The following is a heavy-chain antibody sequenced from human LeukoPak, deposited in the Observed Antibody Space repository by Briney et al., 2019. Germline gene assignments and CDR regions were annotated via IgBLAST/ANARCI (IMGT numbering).Heavy chain of an antibody. D-gene: IGHD1-26*01. V-gene: IGHV1-2*02. J-gene: IGHJ4*02. CDR3: ARDSEPHIGGSYYDY. Sequence: ASVKVSCKASGYTFTGYYMHWVRQAPGQGLEWMGWINPNSGGTNYAQKFQGRVTMTRDTSISTAYMELSRLRSDDTAVYYCARDSEPHIGGSYYDYWGQGTLVTVSS. CDR2: INPNSGGT. CDR1: GYTFTGYY.